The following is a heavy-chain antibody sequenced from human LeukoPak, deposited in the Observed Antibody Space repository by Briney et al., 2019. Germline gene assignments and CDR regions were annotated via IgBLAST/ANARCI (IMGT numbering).Heavy chain of an antibody. CDR1: GFTFSSYW. J-gene: IGHJ5*02. CDR3: ARSGSSSWYWFDP. Sequence: GGSLRLSCAASGFTFSSYWMTWVRQAPGKGLEWVANIKQDGSEKYYMDSVKGRFTISRDNAKNSLFLQMNSLRAEDTAVYYCARSGSSSWYWFDPWGQGTLVTVSS. V-gene: IGHV3-7*01. D-gene: IGHD6-13*01. CDR2: IKQDGSEK.